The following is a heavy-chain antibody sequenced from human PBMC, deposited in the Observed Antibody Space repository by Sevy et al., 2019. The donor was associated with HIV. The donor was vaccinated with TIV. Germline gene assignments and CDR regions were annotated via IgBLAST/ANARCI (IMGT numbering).Heavy chain of an antibody. V-gene: IGHV1-46*01. CDR2: INPSGGST. Sequence: ASVKVSCKASGYTFTSYYMHWVRQAPGQGLEWMGIINPSGGSTSYAQKFQGRVTMTRDTSTSTVYMELSSLRSEDTAVYYCARAWYYDFWSGYYRSYYYGMDVWGQGTTVTVSS. D-gene: IGHD3-3*01. J-gene: IGHJ6*02. CDR1: GYTFTSYY. CDR3: ARAWYYDFWSGYYRSYYYGMDV.